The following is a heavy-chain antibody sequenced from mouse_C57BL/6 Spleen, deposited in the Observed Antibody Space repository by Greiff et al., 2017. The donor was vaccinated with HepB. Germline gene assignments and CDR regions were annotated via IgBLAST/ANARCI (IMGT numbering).Heavy chain of an antibody. CDR2: IRSKSNNYAT. V-gene: IGHV10-1*01. CDR1: GFSFNTYA. CDR3: VRHSVAPYAMDY. Sequence: EVQLVESGGGLVQPKGSLKLSCAASGFSFNTYAMNWVRQAPGKGLEWVARIRSKSNNYATYYADSVKDRFTISRDDSESMLYLQMNNLKTEDTAMYYCVRHSVAPYAMDYWGQGTSVTVSS. J-gene: IGHJ4*01. D-gene: IGHD1-1*01.